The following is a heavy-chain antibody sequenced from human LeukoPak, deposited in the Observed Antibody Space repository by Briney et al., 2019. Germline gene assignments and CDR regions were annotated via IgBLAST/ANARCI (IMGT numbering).Heavy chain of an antibody. CDR3: AKDGPRYCSSTSCSGDWFDP. Sequence: GSLRLSCAASGFTFSSYGMHWVRQAPGKGLEWVAVISYDGSNKYYADSVKGRFTISRDNSKNTLYLQMNSLRAEDTAVYYCAKDGPRYCSSTSCSGDWFDPWGQGTLVTVSS. CDR1: GFTFSSYG. D-gene: IGHD2-2*01. V-gene: IGHV3-30*18. J-gene: IGHJ5*02. CDR2: ISYDGSNK.